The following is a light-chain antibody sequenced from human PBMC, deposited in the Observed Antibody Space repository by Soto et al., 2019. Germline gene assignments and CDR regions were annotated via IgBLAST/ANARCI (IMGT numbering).Light chain of an antibody. CDR2: EVN. V-gene: IGLV2-14*01. Sequence: LTQPASVSASPGQSITISCTGTSSDVGGYKFVSWYQHHPGKAPKLMIYEVNNRPSGVSNRFSGSKSGNTASLTISGLQPEDEADYYCLSYTSANTRVFGGGTKVTVL. CDR1: SSDVGGYKF. J-gene: IGLJ3*02. CDR3: LSYTSANTRV.